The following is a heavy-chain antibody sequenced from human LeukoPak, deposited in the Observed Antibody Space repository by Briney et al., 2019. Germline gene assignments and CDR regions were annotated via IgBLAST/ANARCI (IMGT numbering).Heavy chain of an antibody. Sequence: ASVKVSCKASGYTFTGYYMHWVRQAPGQGLEWMGWINPNSGGTNYAQKFQGRVTMTRDTSISTAYMELSRLRSDDTAVYYCARQQSRVTVTTFDYWGQGTLVTVSS. CDR2: INPNSGGT. CDR3: ARQQSRVTVTTFDY. D-gene: IGHD4-17*01. J-gene: IGHJ4*02. V-gene: IGHV1-2*02. CDR1: GYTFTGYY.